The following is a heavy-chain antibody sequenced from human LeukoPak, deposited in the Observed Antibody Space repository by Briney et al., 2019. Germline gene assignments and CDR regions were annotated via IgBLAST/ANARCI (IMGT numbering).Heavy chain of an antibody. CDR1: GGTFSSYA. Sequence: SVKVSCKASGGTFSSYAISWVRQAPGQGLEWMGGIIPIFGTANYAQKFQGRVTITADKSTSTVYMELSSLRSEDTAVYYCARDGGYSGYDSEYYFDYWGQGTLVTVSS. CDR3: ARDGGYSGYDSEYYFDY. J-gene: IGHJ4*02. CDR2: IIPIFGTA. V-gene: IGHV1-69*06. D-gene: IGHD5-12*01.